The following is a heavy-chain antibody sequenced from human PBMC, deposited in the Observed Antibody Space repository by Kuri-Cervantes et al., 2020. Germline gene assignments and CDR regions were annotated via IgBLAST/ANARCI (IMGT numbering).Heavy chain of an antibody. D-gene: IGHD5-12*01. CDR2: INTNTGNP. CDR1: GYTFTSYY. Sequence: ASVKVSCKASGYTFTSYYMHWVRQAPGQGLEWMGWINTNTGNPTYAQGFTGRFVFSLDTSVSTAYLQISSLKAEDTAVYYCARDWTFSGYDDDYWGQGTLVTVSS. V-gene: IGHV7-4-1*02. J-gene: IGHJ4*02. CDR3: ARDWTFSGYDDDY.